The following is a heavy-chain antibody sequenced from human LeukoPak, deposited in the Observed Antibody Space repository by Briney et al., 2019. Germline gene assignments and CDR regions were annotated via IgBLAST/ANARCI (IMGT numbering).Heavy chain of an antibody. Sequence: GASVKVSCKVSGYTFTGYYMHWVRQAPGQGLEWMGRINPNSGGTNYAQKFQGRVTMTRDTSISTAYMELSRLRSDDTAVYYCARDSIGDIVATIPAFWGQGTLVTVSS. CDR3: ARDSIGDIVATIPAF. V-gene: IGHV1-2*06. CDR2: INPNSGGT. CDR1: GYTFTGYY. J-gene: IGHJ4*02. D-gene: IGHD5-12*01.